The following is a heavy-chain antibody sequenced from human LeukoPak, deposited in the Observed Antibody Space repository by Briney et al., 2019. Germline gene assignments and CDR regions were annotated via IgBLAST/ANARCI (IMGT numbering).Heavy chain of an antibody. D-gene: IGHD1-26*01. CDR1: GFTFTNYN. Sequence: GGSLRLSCAASGFTFTNYNMDWVRQAPGKGLEWVSSITSSGRYIDYADSVKGRFTISRDNAKNSMYLQMNSLRAEDTAVYYCARHLSVVGATQSAFDIWGQGTMVTVSS. J-gene: IGHJ3*02. V-gene: IGHV3-21*01. CDR2: ITSSGRYI. CDR3: ARHLSVVGATQSAFDI.